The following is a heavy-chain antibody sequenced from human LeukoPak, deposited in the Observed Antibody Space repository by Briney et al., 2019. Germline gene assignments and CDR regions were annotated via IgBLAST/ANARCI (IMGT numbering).Heavy chain of an antibody. CDR2: INPNSGGT. V-gene: IGHV1-2*02. CDR3: ANGRGGGATIRYYYYYGMDV. Sequence: GASVKVSCKASGYTFTGYYMHWVRQAPGQGLEWMGWINPNSGGTNYAQKFQGRVTMTRDTSISTAYMELSRLRSDDTAVYYCANGRGGGATIRYYYYYGMDVWGQGTTVTVSS. J-gene: IGHJ6*02. D-gene: IGHD1-26*01. CDR1: GYTFTGYY.